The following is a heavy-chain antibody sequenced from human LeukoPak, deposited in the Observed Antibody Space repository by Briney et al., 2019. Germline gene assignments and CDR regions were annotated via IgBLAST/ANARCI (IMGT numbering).Heavy chain of an antibody. CDR2: ISGSGSST. J-gene: IGHJ3*02. D-gene: IGHD3-10*01. Sequence: GGSLRLSCAASGFTFSTYAMSWVRRAPGKGLEWVSAISGSGSSTSYADSVKGRFTLSRDNSRNTLYLQMNSLRAEDTAVYHCARGGEYGSGSYYYAFDIWGQGTMVTVSS. V-gene: IGHV3-23*01. CDR3: ARGGEYGSGSYYYAFDI. CDR1: GFTFSTYA.